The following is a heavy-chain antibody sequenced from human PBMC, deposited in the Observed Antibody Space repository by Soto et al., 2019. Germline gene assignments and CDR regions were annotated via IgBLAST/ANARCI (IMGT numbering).Heavy chain of an antibody. Sequence: PSETLSLTCTVSGGSISSYYWSWIRQPPGKELEWIGYIYYSGSTNYNPSLKSRVIISVDTSKNQFSLKLSSVTAADTAVYYCARGDTYFDYWGQGTLVTVSS. J-gene: IGHJ4*02. CDR1: GGSISSYY. D-gene: IGHD5-18*01. CDR2: IYYSGST. V-gene: IGHV4-59*01. CDR3: ARGDTYFDY.